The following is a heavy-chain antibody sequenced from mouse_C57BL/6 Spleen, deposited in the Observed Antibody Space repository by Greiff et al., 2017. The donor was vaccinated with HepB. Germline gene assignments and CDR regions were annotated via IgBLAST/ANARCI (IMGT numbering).Heavy chain of an antibody. CDR2: IDPETGGT. CDR1: GYTFTDYE. J-gene: IGHJ3*01. V-gene: IGHV1-15*01. CDR3: TRDSSGYVAWFAY. Sequence: QVQLQQSGAELVRPGASVTLSCKASGYTFTDYEMHWVKQTPVHGLEWIGAIDPETGGTAYNQKFKGKAILTADKSSSTAYMELRSLTSEDSAVYYCTRDSSGYVAWFAYWGQGTLVTVSA. D-gene: IGHD3-2*02.